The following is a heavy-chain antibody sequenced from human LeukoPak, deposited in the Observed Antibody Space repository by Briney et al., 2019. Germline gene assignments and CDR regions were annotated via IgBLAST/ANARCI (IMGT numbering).Heavy chain of an antibody. CDR1: GYTFTGYY. V-gene: IGHV1-2*02. CDR3: ASNSNSGYYYYYMDV. J-gene: IGHJ6*03. CDR2: INPNSGGT. D-gene: IGHD4-11*01. Sequence: ASVKVSCKASGYTFTGYYMHWVRQAPGQGLERVGWINPNSGGTNYAQKFQGRVTMTRDTSISTAYMELSRLRSDDTAVYYCASNSNSGYYYYYMDVWGKGTTVTVSS.